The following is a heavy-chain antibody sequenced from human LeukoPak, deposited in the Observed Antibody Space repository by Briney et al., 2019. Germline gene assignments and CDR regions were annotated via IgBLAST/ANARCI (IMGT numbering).Heavy chain of an antibody. CDR1: GGSISSYY. CDR3: ARDGAGVGFGYYYYMDV. Sequence: PSETLSLTCTASGGSISSYYWGWIRQPPGKGLEWIGSIYYSGSTYYNPSLKSRVTISVDTSKNQFSLKLSSVTAADTAVYYCARDGAGVGFGYYYYMDVWGKGTTVTVSS. CDR2: IYYSGST. D-gene: IGHD1-26*01. J-gene: IGHJ6*03. V-gene: IGHV4-39*07.